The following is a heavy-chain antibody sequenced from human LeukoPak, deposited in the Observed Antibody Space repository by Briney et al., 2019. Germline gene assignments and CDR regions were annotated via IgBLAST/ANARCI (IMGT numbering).Heavy chain of an antibody. V-gene: IGHV4-59*12. CDR3: ARASIGWSRHFDY. Sequence: PETLSLTCTVSGGSISSYYWSWIRQPPGKGLEWIGYIYYSGSTNYNPSLKSRVTISVDTSKNQFSLKLSSVTAADTAVYYCARASIGWSRHFDYWGQGTLVTVSS. J-gene: IGHJ4*02. CDR2: IYYSGST. D-gene: IGHD6-6*01. CDR1: GGSISSYY.